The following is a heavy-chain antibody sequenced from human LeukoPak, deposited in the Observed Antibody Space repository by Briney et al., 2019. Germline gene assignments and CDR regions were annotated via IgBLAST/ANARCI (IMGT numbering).Heavy chain of an antibody. CDR3: ARGLGKGSSDY. V-gene: IGHV3-23*01. Sequence: GGSLRLSCAASGFTFSSYAMSWVRQAPGKGLEWVSAISDSGGSTYYTDSVKGRFTISRDNARNSLFLQMNSLTADDTAVYYCARGLGKGSSDYWGQGTLVTVSS. CDR1: GFTFSSYA. J-gene: IGHJ4*02. D-gene: IGHD6-6*01. CDR2: ISDSGGST.